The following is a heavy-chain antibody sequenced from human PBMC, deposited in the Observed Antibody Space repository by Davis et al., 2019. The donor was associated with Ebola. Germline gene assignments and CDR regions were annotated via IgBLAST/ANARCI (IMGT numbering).Heavy chain of an antibody. J-gene: IGHJ4*02. CDR3: AREAGTNFDY. CDR1: GFTFSSYG. V-gene: IGHV3-33*01. CDR2: IWYDGSNK. Sequence: GESLKISCAASGFTFSSYGMHWVRQAPGKGLEWVAVIWYDGSNKYYADSVKGRFTISRDNAKNSLYLLMNSLRAEDTAVYYCAREAGTNFDYWGQGTLVTVSS. D-gene: IGHD4-17*01.